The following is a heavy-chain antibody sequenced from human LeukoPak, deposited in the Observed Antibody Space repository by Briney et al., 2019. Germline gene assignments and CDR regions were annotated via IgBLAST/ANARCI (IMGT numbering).Heavy chain of an antibody. CDR3: ARRTYDSSGHLLGY. Sequence: SVKVSCKASGGTFSSYAISWVRQAPGQGLEWMGGIIPIFGTANYAQKFQGRVTITTDESTSTAHMELSSLRSEDTAVYYCARRTYDSSGHLLGYWGQGTLVTVSS. J-gene: IGHJ4*02. D-gene: IGHD3-22*01. CDR1: GGTFSSYA. V-gene: IGHV1-69*05. CDR2: IIPIFGTA.